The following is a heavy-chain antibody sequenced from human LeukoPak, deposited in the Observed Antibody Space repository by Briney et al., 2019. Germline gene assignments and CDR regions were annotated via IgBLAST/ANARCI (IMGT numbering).Heavy chain of an antibody. J-gene: IGHJ6*03. D-gene: IGHD2-15*01. CDR3: ARLFSGNYYYMDV. CDR2: IRYDGSNK. Sequence: GGSLRLSCAASGFTFSSYGMHWVRQAPGKGLEWVAFIRYDGSNKYYADSVKGRFTISRDNSKNTLYLQMNSLRAEDTAVYYCARLFSGNYYYMDVWGKGTTVTVSS. V-gene: IGHV3-30*02. CDR1: GFTFSSYG.